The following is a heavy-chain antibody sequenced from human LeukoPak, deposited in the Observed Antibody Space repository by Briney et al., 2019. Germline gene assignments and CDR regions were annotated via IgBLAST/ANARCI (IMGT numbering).Heavy chain of an antibody. J-gene: IGHJ4*02. Sequence: ASVKVSCKASGYTFTGYAMHWVRQAPGQRLEWMGWINAGNGNTKYSQEFQGRVTITRDTSASTAYMELSSLRSEDTAVYYCARYCSSTSCYGGLDYWGQGTLVTVSS. D-gene: IGHD2-2*01. CDR3: ARYCSSTSCYGGLDY. CDR2: INAGNGNT. V-gene: IGHV1-3*01. CDR1: GYTFTGYA.